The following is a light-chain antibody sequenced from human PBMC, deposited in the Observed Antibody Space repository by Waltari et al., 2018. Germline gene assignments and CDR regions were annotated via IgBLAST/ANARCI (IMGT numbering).Light chain of an antibody. J-gene: IGKJ4*01. CDR2: DTS. Sequence: EIVLTQSPATLSLSPGERATLSCRASQSVRSYLAWYQQKPGQAPRLLIYDTSNRASGIPARFSGSGSGTDFSLSISSLEPEDVAVYYCQQRHNWPLTFGGGTKVEIK. CDR3: QQRHNWPLT. V-gene: IGKV3-11*01. CDR1: QSVRSY.